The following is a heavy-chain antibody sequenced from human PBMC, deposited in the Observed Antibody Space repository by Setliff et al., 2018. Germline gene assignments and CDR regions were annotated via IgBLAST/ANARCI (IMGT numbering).Heavy chain of an antibody. CDR2: INHSGST. J-gene: IGHJ6*03. V-gene: IGHV4-34*01. CDR3: ASQLGGYCSGGSCYSYYYYYYMDV. CDR1: GGSFSGYY. D-gene: IGHD2-15*01. Sequence: LSETLSLTCAVYGGSFSGYYWSWIRQPPGKGLEWIGEINHSGSTNYNPSLKSRVTISVDTSKNQFSLKLSSVTAADTAVYYCASQLGGYCSGGSCYSYYYYYYMDVWGKGTTVTVSS.